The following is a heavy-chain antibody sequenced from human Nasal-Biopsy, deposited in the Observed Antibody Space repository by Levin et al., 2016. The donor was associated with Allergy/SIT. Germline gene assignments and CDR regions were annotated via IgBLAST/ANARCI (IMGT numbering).Heavy chain of an antibody. CDR1: GFTFSNSW. CDR2: INPDGRTT. V-gene: IGHV3-74*01. CDR3: AKAAYYYGSRSYFLYYFDS. J-gene: IGHJ4*02. Sequence: GESLKISCAASGFTFSNSWIHWVRQAPGEGLVWVSRINPDGRTTTYADSVRGRFTISRDNLNNTLYLQMNSLRPEDTAIYYCAKAAYYYGSRSYFLYYFDSWGQGTLVTVSS. D-gene: IGHD3-10*01.